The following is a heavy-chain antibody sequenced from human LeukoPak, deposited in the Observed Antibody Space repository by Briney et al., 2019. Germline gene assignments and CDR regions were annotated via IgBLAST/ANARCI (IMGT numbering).Heavy chain of an antibody. CDR3: ASQGGYTSGWLIFDY. Sequence: GESLQISCKGSGYRFTTYWIGWVRQMPGKGLEWMGIIYPGDSDTRYSPSFQGQVTISADKSISTAYLQWSSLKASDTAMYYCASQGGYTSGWLIFDYWGQGTLVTVSS. J-gene: IGHJ4*02. CDR2: IYPGDSDT. V-gene: IGHV5-51*01. CDR1: GYRFTTYW. D-gene: IGHD6-19*01.